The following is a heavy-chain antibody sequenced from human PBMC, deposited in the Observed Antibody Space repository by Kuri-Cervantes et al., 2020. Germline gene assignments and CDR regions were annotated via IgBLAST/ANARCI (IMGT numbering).Heavy chain of an antibody. CDR3: AKQRWLQLCDY. J-gene: IGHJ4*02. V-gene: IGHV3-23*01. Sequence: GESLKISCAASGFTFSSYAMHWVRQAPGKGLEWVSAISGSGGSTYYADSVKGRFTISRDNSKNTLYLQMDSLRAEDTAVYYCAKQRWLQLCDYWGQGTLVTVSS. CDR1: GFTFSSYA. CDR2: ISGSGGST. D-gene: IGHD5-24*01.